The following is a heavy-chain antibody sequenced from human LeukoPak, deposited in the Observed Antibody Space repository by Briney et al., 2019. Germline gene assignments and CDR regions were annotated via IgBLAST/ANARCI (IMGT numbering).Heavy chain of an antibody. V-gene: IGHV1-18*04. CDR2: INAYDGNT. CDR1: GYTFTGYY. CDR3: ARGVGSAFDI. Sequence: GASVKVSCKASGYTFTGYYMHWVRQAPGQGFEWMGWINAYDGNTGYAQKLQGRVTMTTDTSTGTAYMELSSLRFEDTALYYCARGVGSAFDIWGQGTMVTVSS. D-gene: IGHD2-15*01. J-gene: IGHJ3*02.